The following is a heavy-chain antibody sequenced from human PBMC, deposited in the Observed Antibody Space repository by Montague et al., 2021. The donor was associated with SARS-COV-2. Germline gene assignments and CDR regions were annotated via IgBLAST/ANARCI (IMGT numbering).Heavy chain of an antibody. CDR3: ARGYYYVWGSYRYLHWFDP. J-gene: IGHJ5*02. CDR2: INHSGST. D-gene: IGHD3-16*02. CDR1: GGSFSGYY. Sequence: SETLSLTCAVYGGSFSGYYWSWIRQPPGKGLEWIGEINHSGSTNYNPSLKSRVTISVDTSKNQFSLKLSSVTAAGTAVYYCARGYYYVWGSYRYLHWFDPWGQGTLVTVSS. V-gene: IGHV4-34*01.